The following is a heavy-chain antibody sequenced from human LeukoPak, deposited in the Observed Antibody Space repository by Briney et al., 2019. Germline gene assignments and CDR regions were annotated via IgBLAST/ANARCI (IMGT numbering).Heavy chain of an antibody. CDR3: ARDRAKMMVYDAFDI. V-gene: IGHV4-59*12. CDR2: IYYSGST. D-gene: IGHD2-8*01. Sequence: PSETLSLTRTVSGGSISGYYWNWIRQPPGKGLECIGYIYYSGSTNYNPSLKSRVTISVDTSKNHFSLKLSSVTAADTAVYYCARDRAKMMVYDAFDIWGQGTMVTVSS. CDR1: GGSISGYY. J-gene: IGHJ3*02.